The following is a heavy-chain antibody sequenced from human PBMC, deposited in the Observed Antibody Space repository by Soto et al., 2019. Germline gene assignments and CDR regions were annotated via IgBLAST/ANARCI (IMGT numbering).Heavy chain of an antibody. Sequence: GGSLRLSCAASGFTFSSYEMNWVRQAPGKGLEWVSYISSSGSTIYYADSVKGRFTISRDNAKNSLYLQMNSLRAEDTAVYYCARDRIDFDWLLFDYWGQGTLVTVSS. CDR2: ISSSGSTI. J-gene: IGHJ4*02. D-gene: IGHD3-9*01. V-gene: IGHV3-48*03. CDR1: GFTFSSYE. CDR3: ARDRIDFDWLLFDY.